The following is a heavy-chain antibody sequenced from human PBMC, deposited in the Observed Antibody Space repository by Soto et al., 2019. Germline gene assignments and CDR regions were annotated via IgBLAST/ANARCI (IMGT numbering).Heavy chain of an antibody. V-gene: IGHV1-2*04. D-gene: IGHD5-12*01. Sequence: GASVKVSCKASGYTFTGYYMHWVRQAPGQGLEWMGWINPNSGGTNYAQKFQGWVTMTRDTSISTAYMELSRLRSDDTAVYYCARDLEMATITLDYWGQGTLVTVSS. CDR2: INPNSGGT. CDR3: ARDLEMATITLDY. J-gene: IGHJ4*02. CDR1: GYTFTGYY.